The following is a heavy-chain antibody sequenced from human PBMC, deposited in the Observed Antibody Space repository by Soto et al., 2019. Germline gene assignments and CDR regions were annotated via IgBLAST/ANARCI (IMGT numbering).Heavy chain of an antibody. CDR2: INTDGSTT. CDR3: ASSKWLRGY. J-gene: IGHJ4*02. CDR1: GFTFSNYW. V-gene: IGHV3-74*01. D-gene: IGHD3-22*01. Sequence: EVQLVESGGGLAQPGGSLRLSCAASGFTFSNYWMNWVRQVSGKGLVWVSRINTDGSTTNYADSVKGRFTISRDNAKNTLYLEMNSLRAEDTAFYYCASSKWLRGYWGQGTLVSVSS.